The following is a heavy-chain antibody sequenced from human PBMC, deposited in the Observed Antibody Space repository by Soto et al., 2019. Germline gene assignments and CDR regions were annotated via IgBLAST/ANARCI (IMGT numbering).Heavy chain of an antibody. Sequence: SETLSLTCTVSGGSISSSSYYWGWIRQPPGKGLEWIGSIYYSGSTYYNPSLKSRVTISVDTSKNQFSLKLSSVTAADTAVYYCARRSPIFGVVTYNWYFDLWGRGTLVTVSS. D-gene: IGHD3-3*01. V-gene: IGHV4-39*01. CDR3: ARRSPIFGVVTYNWYFDL. J-gene: IGHJ2*01. CDR2: IYYSGST. CDR1: GGSISSSSYY.